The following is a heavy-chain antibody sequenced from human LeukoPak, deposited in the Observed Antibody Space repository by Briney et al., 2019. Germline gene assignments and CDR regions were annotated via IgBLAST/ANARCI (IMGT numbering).Heavy chain of an antibody. CDR1: GFTFSSYG. Sequence: GGSLRLSCAASGFTFSSYGMHWVRQATGKGLEWVAVISYDGSIKKYADSVKGRFTISRDKAKNTLFLQMDSLRPQDTAVYYCAKTGPPTGYFAYYGMDVWDQGTTVTVSS. V-gene: IGHV3-30*18. J-gene: IGHJ6*02. CDR2: ISYDGSIK. D-gene: IGHD6-25*01. CDR3: AKTGPPTGYFAYYGMDV.